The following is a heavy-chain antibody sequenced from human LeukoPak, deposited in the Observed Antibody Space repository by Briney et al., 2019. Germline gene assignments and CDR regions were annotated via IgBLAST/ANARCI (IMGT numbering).Heavy chain of an antibody. CDR1: GYSISTSNW. Sequence: SDTLSLTCAVSGYSISTSNWWGWIRQSPGKGLEWIGYIYYSGSTNYNPSLKSRVTISVDTSKNQFSLKLSSVTAADTAVYYCARVGITARPNFDYWGQGTLVTVSS. D-gene: IGHD6-6*01. J-gene: IGHJ4*02. CDR2: IYYSGST. CDR3: ARVGITARPNFDY. V-gene: IGHV4-28*03.